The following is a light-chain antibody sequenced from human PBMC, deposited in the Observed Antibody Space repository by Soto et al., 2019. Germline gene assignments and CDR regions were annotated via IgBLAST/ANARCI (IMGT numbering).Light chain of an antibody. CDR2: DAS. CDR1: ETISHF. J-gene: IGKJ4*01. CDR3: QQSYRTPLT. V-gene: IGKV1-39*01. Sequence: DIQMTQSPSLLSASVGDRVTITCRASETISHFLNWYQQKPGKAPKLLIYDASSLQSGVPSRFSGSGSGADFTLTIRSLPTADFAIYSCQQSYRTPLTFGGGTKVDI.